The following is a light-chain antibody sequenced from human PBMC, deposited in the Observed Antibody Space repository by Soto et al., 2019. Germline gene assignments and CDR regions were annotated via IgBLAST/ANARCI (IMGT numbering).Light chain of an antibody. J-gene: IGLJ2*01. CDR1: SSNIGSNT. CDR3: AAWDDSLNGHVV. CDR2: SNN. V-gene: IGLV1-44*01. Sequence: QSVLTQPPSASGTPGQGVTFPCSGSSSNIGSNTVNWYQQLPGTAPKLLIYSNNQRPSGVPDRFSGSRSGTSASLAISGLQSEDEADYYCAAWDDSLNGHVVFGGGTKLTVL.